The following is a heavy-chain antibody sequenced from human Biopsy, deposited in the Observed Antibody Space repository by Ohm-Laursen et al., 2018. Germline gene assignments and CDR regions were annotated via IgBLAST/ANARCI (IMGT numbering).Heavy chain of an antibody. CDR1: DYTFYSYG. Sequence: GASVKVSCKASDYTFYSYGITWVRRAPGQGLEWMGWITADEKNSAPKFQGRVTMTTDMSTSTAYMELRGLKSDDTAVYYCARVFGGAYYSYAFDIWDQGTLVIVSS. CDR2: ITADEK. J-gene: IGHJ3*02. D-gene: IGHD1-26*01. V-gene: IGHV1-18*04. CDR3: ARVFGGAYYSYAFDI.